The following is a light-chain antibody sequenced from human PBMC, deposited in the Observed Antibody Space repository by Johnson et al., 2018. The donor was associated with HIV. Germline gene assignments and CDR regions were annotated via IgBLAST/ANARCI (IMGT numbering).Light chain of an antibody. Sequence: QSVLTQPPSVSAAPGQKVTISCSGSSSNIGNNYVSWYQQLPGTAPKLLIYDNNKRPSGIPDRFSGSKSGTSSTLGITGLQTGDEADYYCGTWDSSLRPYVFGTGTKVPVL. CDR2: DNN. CDR3: GTWDSSLRPYV. V-gene: IGLV1-51*01. CDR1: SSNIGNNY. J-gene: IGLJ1*01.